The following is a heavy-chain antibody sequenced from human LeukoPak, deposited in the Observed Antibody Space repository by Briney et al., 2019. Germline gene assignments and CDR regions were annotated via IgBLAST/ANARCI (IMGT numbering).Heavy chain of an antibody. J-gene: IGHJ4*02. D-gene: IGHD3-22*01. V-gene: IGHV3-30-3*01. CDR2: ISYHGSNK. CDR1: GFTFGGYA. CDR3: ARGMYYYDSSDIGGGYYFDY. Sequence: GGSLRLSCAASGFTFGGYAMHWVRQAPGKGLEWVAVISYHGSNKYYADSVKGRFTISRDNSKKTVFLQMNSLRAEDTAVYYCARGMYYYDSSDIGGGYYFDYWGQGTLVTVSS.